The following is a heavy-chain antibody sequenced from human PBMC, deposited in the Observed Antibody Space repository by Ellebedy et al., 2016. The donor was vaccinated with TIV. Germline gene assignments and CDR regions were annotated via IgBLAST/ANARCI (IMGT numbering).Heavy chain of an antibody. CDR1: GFTFSSYG. J-gene: IGHJ3*02. D-gene: IGHD5-24*01. Sequence: PWGSLRLSCAAPGFTFSSYGMHWVLQAPGKGLEWVAVIRYDGSNKYYADSVKGRFTISSDNSKNTLYLKMNSLRAEDTAVYYCARSERRDGYGAQAFDIWGQGTMVTVSS. CDR2: IRYDGSNK. V-gene: IGHV3-33*08. CDR3: ARSERRDGYGAQAFDI.